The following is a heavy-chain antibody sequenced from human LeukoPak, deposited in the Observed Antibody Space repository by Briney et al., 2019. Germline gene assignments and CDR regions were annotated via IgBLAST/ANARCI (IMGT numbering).Heavy chain of an antibody. CDR3: ARRLRCSGGSCYWDS. J-gene: IGHJ4*02. D-gene: IGHD2-15*01. V-gene: IGHV1-2*02. CDR1: GYTFTGYH. CDR2: INPNSGDT. Sequence: ASVKLSCKTSGYTFTGYHIHWVRQAPGQGLELMGWINPNSGDTNYAQIFQGRVTLTRDTSITTAYMELSGLRSDDTAVYYCARRLRCSGGSCYWDSWGQGTLVTVSS.